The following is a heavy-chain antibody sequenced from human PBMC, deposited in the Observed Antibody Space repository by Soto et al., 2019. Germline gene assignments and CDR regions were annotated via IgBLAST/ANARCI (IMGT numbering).Heavy chain of an antibody. CDR2: IYSGGYT. V-gene: IGHV3-53*01. J-gene: IGHJ4*02. CDR1: GFTVSNNY. Sequence: EVQLVESGGGLIQPGGSLRLSCAVSGFTVSNNYMSWVRQAPGKGLEGVSVIYSGGYTAYGDSVKGRFTISRDNSKNTLYLQMKRRGADARGVFFGAAQPGGGGYWGQGTLVTVSS. CDR3: AAQPGGGGY. D-gene: IGHD2-2*01.